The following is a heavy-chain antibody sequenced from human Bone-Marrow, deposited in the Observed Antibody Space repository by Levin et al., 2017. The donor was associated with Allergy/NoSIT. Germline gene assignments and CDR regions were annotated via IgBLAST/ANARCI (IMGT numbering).Heavy chain of an antibody. J-gene: IGHJ4*02. Sequence: GGSLRLSCASSGFTFSGYWMAWVRQAPGKGLEWVANINRDGGDGYYVDSVKGRFTISRDNARNSLDLQMNSLRVEDTAVYYCARNGAWSFEFWGQGTLVPVFS. D-gene: IGHD2-8*01. CDR2: INRDGGDG. CDR1: GFTFSGYW. CDR3: ARNGAWSFEF. V-gene: IGHV3-7*02.